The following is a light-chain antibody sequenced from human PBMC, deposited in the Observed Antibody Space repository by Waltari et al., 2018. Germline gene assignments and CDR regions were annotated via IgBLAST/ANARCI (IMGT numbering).Light chain of an antibody. CDR3: QQYYSMYT. Sequence: DIVMTQSPDSLAVSLGERATINCKSSQSVLYSSNNKNYLAWYQQKPGQHPKLLIYWASTRESGVPDRFSGSGSGTDFTLTISSLQAEDVAVYYCQQYYSMYTFGQGTKLEIK. V-gene: IGKV4-1*01. CDR1: QSVLYSSNNKNY. CDR2: WAS. J-gene: IGKJ2*01.